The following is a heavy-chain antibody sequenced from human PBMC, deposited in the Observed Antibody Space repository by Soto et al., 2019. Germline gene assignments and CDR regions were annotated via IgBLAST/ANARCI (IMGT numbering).Heavy chain of an antibody. V-gene: IGHV1-69*01. CDR1: GGTFSSYA. D-gene: IGHD2-2*01. CDR3: ASAQGSSTSLEIYYYYCYGMDV. CDR2: IIPISGTA. J-gene: IGHJ6*02. Sequence: QVQLVQSGAEVKKPGSSVKVSCKASGGTFSSYAISWVRQAPGQGLEWMGGIIPISGTANYAQKFQGRVTITADESRSTAYVELSSLRSEDTAVYYCASAQGSSTSLEIYYYYCYGMDVWGQGTTVTVSS.